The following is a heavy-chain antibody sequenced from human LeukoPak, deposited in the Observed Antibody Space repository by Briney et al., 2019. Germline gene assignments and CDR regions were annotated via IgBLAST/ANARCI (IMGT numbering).Heavy chain of an antibody. J-gene: IGHJ6*03. V-gene: IGHV4-39*01. CDR1: GGSISSSSYY. CDR2: IYYSGST. D-gene: IGHD2-2*01. CDR3: ARTRRSTSYYYYYYMDV. Sequence: SETLSLTCTVSGGSISSSSYYWGWIRQPPGKGLEWIGSIYYSGSTYYNPSLKSRVTISVDTSNNQFSLKLSSVTAADTAVYYCARTRRSTSYYYYYYMDVWGKGTTVTVSS.